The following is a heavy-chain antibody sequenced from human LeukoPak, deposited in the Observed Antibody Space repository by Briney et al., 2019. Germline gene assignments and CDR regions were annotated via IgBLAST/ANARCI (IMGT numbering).Heavy chain of an antibody. V-gene: IGHV3-23*01. J-gene: IGHJ4*02. CDR3: AKDRHGSGSCPTWYYFDY. D-gene: IGHD3-10*01. Sequence: GGSLRLSCAASGFTFSSYAMNWVRQAPGKGLEWVSAISGGSGSTYYADSVKGRFTISRDNSKNMLYLQMNSLRAEDTAVYYCAKDRHGSGSCPTWYYFDYWGQGTLVTVSS. CDR2: ISGGSGST. CDR1: GFTFSSYA.